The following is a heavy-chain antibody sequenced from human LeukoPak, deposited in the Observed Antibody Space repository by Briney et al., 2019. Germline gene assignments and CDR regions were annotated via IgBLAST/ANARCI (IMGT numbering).Heavy chain of an antibody. CDR1: GFTFSSYA. D-gene: IGHD5-18*01. CDR2: ISNSIRDK. J-gene: IGHJ4*02. CDR3: AGGHYIGDTDMANPDC. Sequence: GGTLRLSCAVSGFTFSSYAMNCVRRAPGKEREGVGVISNSIRDKFSAGSGQGRFTFSRDYSKNTLYVQMSSLIAEDSAVYYCAGGHYIGDTDMANPDCWGQGALVTVYS. V-gene: IGHV3-30*04.